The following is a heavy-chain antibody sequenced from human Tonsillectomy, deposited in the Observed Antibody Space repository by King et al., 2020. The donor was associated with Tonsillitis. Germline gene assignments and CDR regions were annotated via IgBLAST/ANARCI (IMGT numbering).Heavy chain of an antibody. D-gene: IGHD1-1*01. Sequence: VQLVESGGGVVQPGRSLRLSCAASGFTFSNYAMHWVRQAPGKGLEWVAIISYDGSNKYYADSVKGRFTISRDNSKNKMYVQMNSLGAEDTAVYYCARDLMSGDWNDPLGHFDYWGQGTLVTVSS. CDR1: GFTFSNYA. CDR2: ISYDGSNK. J-gene: IGHJ4*02. CDR3: ARDLMSGDWNDPLGHFDY. V-gene: IGHV3-30*04.